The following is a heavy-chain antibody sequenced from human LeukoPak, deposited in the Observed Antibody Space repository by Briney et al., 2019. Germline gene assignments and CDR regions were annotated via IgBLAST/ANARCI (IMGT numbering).Heavy chain of an antibody. CDR1: GYTFTSNS. J-gene: IGHJ4*02. CDR2: IKPSGGST. V-gene: IGHV1-46*04. D-gene: IGHD6-19*01. CDR3: ARESAVAGSFDY. Sequence: ASVKVSCKATGYTFTSNSMHWVRQAPGQGLEWMGIIKPSGGSTRYAQKLQGRVTMTRDTSTSTVYMELTSLTSEDTAVYYCARESAVAGSFDYWGQGTLVTVSS.